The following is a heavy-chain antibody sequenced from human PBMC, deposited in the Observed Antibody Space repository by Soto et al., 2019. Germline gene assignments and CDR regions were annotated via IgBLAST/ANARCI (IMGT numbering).Heavy chain of an antibody. CDR1: GGSISSYY. D-gene: IGHD3-16*02. J-gene: IGHJ4*02. Sequence: SETLSLTCTVSGGSISSYYWSWIRQPPGKGLEWIGYIYYSGSTSYNPSVKSRVTISVDTSKNQSSLKLSSVTAADTAVYYCAGGYPRYYFDYWGQGTLVTVSS. V-gene: IGHV4-59*01. CDR2: IYYSGST. CDR3: AGGYPRYYFDY.